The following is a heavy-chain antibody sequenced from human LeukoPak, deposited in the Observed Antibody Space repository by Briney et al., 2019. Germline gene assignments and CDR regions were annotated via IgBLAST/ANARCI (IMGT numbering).Heavy chain of an antibody. D-gene: IGHD2-2*01. CDR1: GVSVTTSGYY. V-gene: IGHV4-39*01. Sequence: SETLSLTSTVFGVSVTTSGYYGAWIRQPPGRGLEWIGSISYSGITYYKPSLRGRVTISGDTAKNQFSLKLSSVTAADTAVYYCARHNNYASLMDVWGQGTTVTVSS. CDR2: ISYSGIT. CDR3: ARHNNYASLMDV. J-gene: IGHJ6*02.